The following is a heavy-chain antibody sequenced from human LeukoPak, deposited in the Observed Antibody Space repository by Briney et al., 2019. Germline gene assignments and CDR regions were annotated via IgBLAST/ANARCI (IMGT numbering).Heavy chain of an antibody. Sequence: GGSLSLSCAASDFTFRRLVMRGAREAPGKGLEGVTYFRMSGSTIYYSDPVTGRFTISRDNAKNSLYLQMNTLRPEDTAVYYCARESTYRGGACYTHYWCQGTLVTVSS. V-gene: IGHV3-48*04. CDR1: DFTFRRLV. D-gene: IGHD2-21*02. CDR2: FRMSGSTI. CDR3: ARESTYRGGACYTHY. J-gene: IGHJ4*02.